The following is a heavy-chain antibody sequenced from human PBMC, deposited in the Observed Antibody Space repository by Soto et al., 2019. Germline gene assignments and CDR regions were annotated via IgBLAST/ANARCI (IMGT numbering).Heavy chain of an antibody. V-gene: IGHV3-48*03. CDR3: ARVPDYDFWSGYYTGPAYYGMDV. Sequence: PGGSLRLSCAASGFTFSSYEMNWVRQAPGKGLEWVSYISSSGSTIYYADSVKGRFTISRDNAKNSLYLQMNSLRAEDTAVYYCARVPDYDFWSGYYTGPAYYGMDVWGQGTTVTVSS. J-gene: IGHJ6*02. D-gene: IGHD3-3*01. CDR2: ISSSGSTI. CDR1: GFTFSSYE.